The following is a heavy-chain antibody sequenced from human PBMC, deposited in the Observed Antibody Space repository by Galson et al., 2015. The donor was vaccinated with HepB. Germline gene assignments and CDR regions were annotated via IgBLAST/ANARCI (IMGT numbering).Heavy chain of an antibody. Sequence: SLRLSCAASGFSFRSYWMHWVRQAPGKGLLWVSHIYPDGSSTSYADSVKGRFTISRDNAKNTLYLRMNSLRAEDTAVYYCARGGQLPNDYWGQGTLVTVSS. J-gene: IGHJ4*02. V-gene: IGHV3-74*01. CDR3: ARGGQLPNDY. D-gene: IGHD1-26*01. CDR2: IYPDGSST. CDR1: GFSFRSYW.